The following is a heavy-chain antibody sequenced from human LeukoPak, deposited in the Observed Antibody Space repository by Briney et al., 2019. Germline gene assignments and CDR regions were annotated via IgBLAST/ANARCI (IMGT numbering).Heavy chain of an antibody. Sequence: GGSLRLSCAASGFTFSNAWMSWVRQAPGKGLEWVGRIKSKTDGGTTDYAAPVKGRFTISRDDSKNTLYLQMNSLRAGDTAVYYCAKDPIFSGSYGVFDYWGLGTLVTVSS. CDR1: GFTFSNAW. CDR2: IKSKTDGGTT. CDR3: AKDPIFSGSYGVFDY. V-gene: IGHV3-15*01. D-gene: IGHD1-26*01. J-gene: IGHJ4*02.